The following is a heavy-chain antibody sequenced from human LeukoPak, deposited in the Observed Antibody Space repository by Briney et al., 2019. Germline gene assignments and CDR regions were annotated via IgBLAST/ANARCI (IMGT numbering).Heavy chain of an antibody. CDR3: ARDEGLGGSPDY. J-gene: IGHJ4*02. V-gene: IGHV1-69*04. D-gene: IGHD2-15*01. CDR2: IFPILGIA. Sequence: SVKVSCKASGGTFSSYTISWVRQAPGQGLEWMGRIFPILGIANYAQKFQGRVTITADKSTSTAYMELSSLRSEDTAVYYCARDEGLGGSPDYWGQGTLVTVSS. CDR1: GGTFSSYT.